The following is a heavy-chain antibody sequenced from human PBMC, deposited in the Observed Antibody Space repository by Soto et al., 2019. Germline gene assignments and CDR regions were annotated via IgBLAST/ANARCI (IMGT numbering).Heavy chain of an antibody. J-gene: IGHJ4*02. CDR1: GGSISSNNW. Sequence: SETLPLTDTVSGGSISSNNWWSWVRQPPGKGLEWVGEIYHSGSTNYNPSLKSRVIISVDTSKNQFSLRLSSVTAADTAVYYCARYIAASGTYYLDFWGQGTLVTVPQ. CDR2: IYHSGST. V-gene: IGHV4-4*02. D-gene: IGHD6-13*01. CDR3: ARYIAASGTYYLDF.